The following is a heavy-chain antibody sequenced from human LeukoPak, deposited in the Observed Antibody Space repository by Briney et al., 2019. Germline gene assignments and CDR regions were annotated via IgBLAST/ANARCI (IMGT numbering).Heavy chain of an antibody. CDR2: INHSGST. V-gene: IGHV4-34*01. CDR3: ARDFDY. CDR1: GGSFSGYY. Sequence: SETLSLTCAVYGGSFSGYYWSWIRQPPGKGLEWIGEINHSGSTNYDPSLKSRVTISVDTSKNQFSLKLSSVTAADTAVYYCARDFDYWGQGTLVTVSS. J-gene: IGHJ4*02.